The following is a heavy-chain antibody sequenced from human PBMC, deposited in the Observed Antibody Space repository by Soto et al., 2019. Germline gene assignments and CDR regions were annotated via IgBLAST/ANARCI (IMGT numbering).Heavy chain of an antibody. CDR3: ARHIGGYCRSTRCNDAFDV. CDR2: VYKSGST. Sequence: SETLSLTCTVSGGSIGTYFWSWIRQPPGKGLEWIGYVYKSGSTTYCPSLRSRVTISVDTSKNEFSLKMNSVTAADTAVYYCARHIGGYCRSTRCNDAFDVWGQGTMVTVSS. J-gene: IGHJ3*01. V-gene: IGHV4-59*08. D-gene: IGHD2-2*03. CDR1: GGSIGTYF.